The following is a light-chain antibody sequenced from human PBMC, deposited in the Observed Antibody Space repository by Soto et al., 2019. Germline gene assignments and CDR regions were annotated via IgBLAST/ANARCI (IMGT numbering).Light chain of an antibody. CDR3: QQRSNWLT. V-gene: IGKV3-11*01. J-gene: IGKJ4*01. CDR1: QSVSSY. Sequence: EIVLTQSPATLYLSPGERATLSCRASQSVSSYLAWYQQKPDQAPRLLIYDASNRATGIPARFSGSGSGSDFPITLSSLEPEDFHIYYCQQRSNWLTFGGATKVQIK. CDR2: DAS.